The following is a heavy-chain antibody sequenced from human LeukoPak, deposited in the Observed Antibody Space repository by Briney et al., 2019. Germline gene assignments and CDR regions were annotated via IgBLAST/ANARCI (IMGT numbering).Heavy chain of an antibody. CDR1: GYTFTSYY. V-gene: IGHV1-46*01. CDR2: INPSGGST. D-gene: IGHD6-19*01. CDR3: ARDGYSSGCCWFDP. Sequence: GASVKVSCKASGYTFTSYYMHWVRQAPGQGLESMGIINPSGGSTTYAQKFQGRVTMTRDMSTSTAYMELSSLRSEDTAVYYCARDGYSSGCCWFDPWGQGTLVTVSS. J-gene: IGHJ5*02.